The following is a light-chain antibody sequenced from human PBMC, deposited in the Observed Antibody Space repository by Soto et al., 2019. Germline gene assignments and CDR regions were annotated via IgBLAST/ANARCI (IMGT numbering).Light chain of an antibody. CDR3: CSYECSSVV. Sequence: QSALTQPASVSGSPGQSITISCTGTSSDVGSYNLVSWYQQHPGKAPKLMIYEVSKRPSGVSNRFSGSKSGNTASLTISGLQAEDEADYYCCSYECSSVVFGGGTKLTVL. CDR1: SSDVGSYNL. J-gene: IGLJ2*01. V-gene: IGLV2-23*02. CDR2: EVS.